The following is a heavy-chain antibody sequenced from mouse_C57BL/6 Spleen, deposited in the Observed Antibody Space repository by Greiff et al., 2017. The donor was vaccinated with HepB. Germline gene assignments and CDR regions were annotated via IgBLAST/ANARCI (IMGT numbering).Heavy chain of an antibody. V-gene: IGHV5-17*01. Sequence: EVKLMDSGGGLVKPGGSLKLSCAASGFTFSDYGMHWVRQAPEKGLEWVAYISSGSSTIYYADTVKGRFTISRDNAKNTLFLQMTSLRSEDTAMYYCARPTAAGAMDYWGQGTSVTVSS. D-gene: IGHD3-1*01. CDR2: ISSGSSTI. J-gene: IGHJ4*01. CDR1: GFTFSDYG. CDR3: ARPTAAGAMDY.